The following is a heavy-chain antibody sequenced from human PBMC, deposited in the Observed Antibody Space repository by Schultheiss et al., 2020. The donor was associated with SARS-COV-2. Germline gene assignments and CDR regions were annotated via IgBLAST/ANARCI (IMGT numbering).Heavy chain of an antibody. J-gene: IGHJ5*02. V-gene: IGHV4-4*02. CDR2: IYHSGST. CDR3: ARGGGSYLYWFDP. D-gene: IGHD1-26*01. CDR1: GGSISSSNW. Sequence: LSLTCAVSGGSISSSNWWSWVRQPPGKGLEWIGEIYHSGSTNYNPSLKSRVTISVDKSKNQFSLKLSSVTAADTAVYYCARGGGSYLYWFDPWGQGTLVTVSS.